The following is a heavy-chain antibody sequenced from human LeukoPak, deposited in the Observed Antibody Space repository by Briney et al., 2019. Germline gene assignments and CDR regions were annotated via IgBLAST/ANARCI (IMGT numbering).Heavy chain of an antibody. CDR3: ARDSYSNSAKYYFNY. CDR2: INPSGSST. CDR1: SYTFTNYY. J-gene: IGHJ4*02. Sequence: GASVKVSFKASSYTFTNYYMHWVRQAPAQGLEWMGIINPSGSSTSYAQKFQGRVTMTRDTSTNTDYMELSSLRSEDTAVYYCARDSYSNSAKYYFNYWGQGTLVTVSS. D-gene: IGHD4-11*01. V-gene: IGHV1-46*01.